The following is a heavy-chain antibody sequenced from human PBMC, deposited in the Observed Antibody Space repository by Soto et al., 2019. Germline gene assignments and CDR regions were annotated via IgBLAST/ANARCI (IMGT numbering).Heavy chain of an antibody. J-gene: IGHJ2*01. V-gene: IGHV3-9*01. CDR2: ISWNSGAI. CDR1: GFTFEDYA. Sequence: DVQLVESGGGLVQPGRSLRLSCAVSGFTFEDYAMIWVRQVPGKGLECVSSISWNSGAIDYAASVKGRFTISRDNAKKSLDLQMTTLTVGDSACYSCANGPLSDYSWYLDLGARST. D-gene: IGHD4-17*01. CDR3: ANGPLSDYSWYLDL.